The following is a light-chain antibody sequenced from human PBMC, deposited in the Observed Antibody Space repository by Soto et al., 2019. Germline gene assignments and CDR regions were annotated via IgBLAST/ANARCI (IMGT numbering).Light chain of an antibody. J-gene: IGKJ5*01. CDR1: QTLSSSF. CDR2: DTS. CDR3: QQYGSSPPIT. V-gene: IGKV3-20*01. Sequence: EIVLTQSPGTLSLSPGERATLSCRTSQTLSSSFLAWYQQTPGQAPRLLIYDTSTRAIDIPDRFSGSGSGTDFTLTISRLEPEDFAVYYCQQYGSSPPITFGQGTRLEIK.